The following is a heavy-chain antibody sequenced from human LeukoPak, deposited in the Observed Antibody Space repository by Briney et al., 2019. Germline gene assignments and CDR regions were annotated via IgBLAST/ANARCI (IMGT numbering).Heavy chain of an antibody. V-gene: IGHV3-74*01. CDR2: INGDGSST. CDR1: GFTFRSYW. D-gene: IGHD1-1*01. J-gene: IGHJ4*02. Sequence: GGSLRLSCAASGFTFRSYWMHWVRQGPGKGLVWVSRINGDGSSTNYADSVKGRFTISRDSAKNTLYLQMNSLRAEDTAVYYCARDPNVFEYWGQGTLVTVSS. CDR3: ARDPNVFEY.